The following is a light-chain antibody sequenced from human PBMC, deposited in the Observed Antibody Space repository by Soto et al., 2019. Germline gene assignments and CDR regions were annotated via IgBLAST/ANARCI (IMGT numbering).Light chain of an antibody. CDR2: DAS. J-gene: IGKJ3*01. Sequence: DIQMTQSPSSLSAYVGDRVTITCQASQDISNYLNWYQQKPGKAPKLLIYDASNLETGVPSRFSGSGSGTDFTFTISSLQPEDIATYYCQQYDNLPTFTFGPGTKVHIK. CDR3: QQYDNLPTFT. CDR1: QDISNY. V-gene: IGKV1-33*01.